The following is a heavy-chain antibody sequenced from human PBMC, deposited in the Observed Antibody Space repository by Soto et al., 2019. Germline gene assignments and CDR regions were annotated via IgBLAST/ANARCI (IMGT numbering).Heavy chain of an antibody. CDR3: ARSRNGAVADSFDF. CDR1: GFTFSRYA. Sequence: QVQVVESGGGVVQPGRSLRLSCAASGFTFSRYAIHWVRQAPGKGLEWVAVISRDGSNKYYVDSVKGRFTISRDNSKNTLYLQMNSLRDEDTAVYYCARSRNGAVADSFDFWGQGTLVTVSS. J-gene: IGHJ4*02. V-gene: IGHV3-30*04. CDR2: ISRDGSNK. D-gene: IGHD2-8*01.